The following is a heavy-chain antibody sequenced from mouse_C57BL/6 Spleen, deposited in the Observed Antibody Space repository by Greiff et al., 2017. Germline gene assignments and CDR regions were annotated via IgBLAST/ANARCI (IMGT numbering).Heavy chain of an antibody. D-gene: IGHD1-1*01. CDR2: IDPSDSYT. CDR3: ARRGYYGSSYYFDY. V-gene: IGHV1-69*01. Sequence: QVQLQQPGAELVMPGASVKLSCKASGYTFTSYWMHWVKQRPGQGLEWIGEIDPSDSYTNYNQQFKGKSTLTVDKSSSTAYMQLSSLTSEDSAVYYCARRGYYGSSYYFDYWGQGTTLTVSS. CDR1: GYTFTSYW. J-gene: IGHJ2*01.